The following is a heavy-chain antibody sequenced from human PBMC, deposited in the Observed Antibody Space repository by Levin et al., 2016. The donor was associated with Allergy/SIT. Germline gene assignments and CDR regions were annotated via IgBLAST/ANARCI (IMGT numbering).Heavy chain of an antibody. D-gene: IGHD6-13*01. J-gene: IGHJ4*02. CDR3: AKRSLEAAGPGNFDY. V-gene: IGHV3-30*18. CDR1: GFTFNSYG. CDR2: ISDDGSNK. Sequence: GESLKISCAASGFTFNSYGMHWVRQAPGKGLEWVAVISDDGSNKYYADSVKGRFTISRDNSKNTLYLQMNSLRAEDTAVYYCAKRSLEAAGPGNFDYWGQGTLVTVSS.